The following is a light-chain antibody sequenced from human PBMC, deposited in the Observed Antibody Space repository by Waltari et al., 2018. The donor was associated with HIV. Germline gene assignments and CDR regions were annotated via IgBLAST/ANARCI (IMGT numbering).Light chain of an antibody. V-gene: IGLV1-40*01. CDR1: SPNIGAGHH. J-gene: IGLJ2*01. CDR2: GNN. CDR3: HCTDSSLMGPVV. Sequence: QSVLTQPPSVSGAPGQMVTISCTGHSPNIGAGHHLPPFRQLPGTAPKFPISGNNFRPSGVPDRFSGSKSGTSASLVITGLQADDEAVYYCHCTDSSLMGPVVFGGGTKLTVL.